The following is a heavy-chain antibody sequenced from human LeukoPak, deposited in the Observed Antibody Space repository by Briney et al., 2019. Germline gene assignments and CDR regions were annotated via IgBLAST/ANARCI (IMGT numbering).Heavy chain of an antibody. J-gene: IGHJ1*01. D-gene: IGHD3-22*01. V-gene: IGHV1-2*02. Sequence: GASVKVSCKASGYTFTGYYIHWVRQAPGQGLEWMGWINPHSGGTNYAQKFQGRVTMTRDTSISTAYMELSRLRSDDTAVYYCARVSYYYDRQWFQHWGQGTLVTVSS. CDR2: INPHSGGT. CDR1: GYTFTGYY. CDR3: ARVSYYYDRQWFQH.